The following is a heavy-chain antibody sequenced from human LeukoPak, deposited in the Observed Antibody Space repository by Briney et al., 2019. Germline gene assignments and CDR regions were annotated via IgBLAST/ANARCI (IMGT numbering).Heavy chain of an antibody. Sequence: ASVKVSCKASGYTFTSYYINWVRQATGQGLEWMGWMNPNSGNTGCAQKFQGRVTMTRNTSISTAYMELSSLRSEDTAVYYCAMATHCSSTSCYYYYGMDVWGQGTTVTVSS. CDR3: AMATHCSSTSCYYYYGMDV. J-gene: IGHJ6*02. V-gene: IGHV1-8*01. CDR1: GYTFTSYY. D-gene: IGHD2-2*01. CDR2: MNPNSGNT.